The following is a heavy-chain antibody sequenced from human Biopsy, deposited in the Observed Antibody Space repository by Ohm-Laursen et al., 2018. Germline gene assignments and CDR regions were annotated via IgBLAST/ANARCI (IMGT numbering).Heavy chain of an antibody. CDR1: GYNFISYS. CDR2: IRPLNGDT. J-gene: IGHJ4*02. CDR3: ARGEVTFGELIVSLDS. Sequence: ASVKVSCKTSGYNFISYSINWVRQAPGQGLEWMGGIRPLNGDTKYGQKFQDRVTMTTDTSTSTVYMELTSLRSDDTAVYYCARGEVTFGELIVSLDSWGQGTLVTVSS. D-gene: IGHD3-16*02. V-gene: IGHV1-18*01.